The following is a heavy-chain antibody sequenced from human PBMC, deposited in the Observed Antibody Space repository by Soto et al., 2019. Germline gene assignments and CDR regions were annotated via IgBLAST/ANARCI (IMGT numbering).Heavy chain of an antibody. CDR1: GFTFSSYA. D-gene: IGHD3-22*01. J-gene: IGHJ5*02. CDR3: AKRPASSDSSGYPA. Sequence: PGGSLRLSCVASGFTFSSYALNWVRQAPGRGLEWVSAISGSGGTIYYTDSVRGRFTISRDNSKNTLYLQMHSLRPEDTAIYYCAKRPASSDSSGYPAWRQGIQVTVCS. CDR2: ISGSGGTI. V-gene: IGHV3-23*01.